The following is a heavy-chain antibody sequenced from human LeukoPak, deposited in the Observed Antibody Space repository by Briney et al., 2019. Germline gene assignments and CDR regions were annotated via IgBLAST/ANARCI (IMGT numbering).Heavy chain of an antibody. D-gene: IGHD3-22*01. V-gene: IGHV4-4*02. CDR3: ARGVKITYYYDSSGYGTGTHQKYNWFDP. CDR1: GGSISSSNW. J-gene: IGHJ5*02. Sequence: SETLSLTCAVSGGSISSSNWWSWVRQPPGKGLEWIGEIYHSGSTNYNPSLKSRVTISVDTSKNQFSLKLSSVTAADTAVYYCARGVKITYYYDSSGYGTGTHQKYNWFDPWGQGTLVTVSS. CDR2: IYHSGST.